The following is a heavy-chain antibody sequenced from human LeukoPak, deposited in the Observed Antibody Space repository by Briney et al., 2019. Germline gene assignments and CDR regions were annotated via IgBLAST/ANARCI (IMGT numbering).Heavy chain of an antibody. D-gene: IGHD3-16*01. CDR1: GFTFNNYP. J-gene: IGHJ4*02. Sequence: GGSLRLSCAASGFTFNNYPMHWVRQAPGKGLEWLAVISYDGSNKYYADSVKGRFTISRNNSKNTLYLQMNSLRAEDTAVYYCARGGGNCLDYWGQGTLVAVSS. CDR3: ARGGGNCLDY. V-gene: IGHV3-30-3*01. CDR2: ISYDGSNK.